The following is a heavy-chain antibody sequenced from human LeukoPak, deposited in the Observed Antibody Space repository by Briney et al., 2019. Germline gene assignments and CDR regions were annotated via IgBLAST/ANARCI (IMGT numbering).Heavy chain of an antibody. Sequence: KPGGSLRLSCAASGFTFSSYSMNWVRQAPGKGLEWIGYIYYSGSTYYNPTLKSRVTISVDTSKNQFTLKLSSVTAGDTAVYYCARTYYDFWSGYPGASSAKSNWFDPWGQGTLVTVSS. CDR2: IYYSGST. CDR1: GFTFSSYS. V-gene: IGHV4-59*08. J-gene: IGHJ5*02. CDR3: ARTYYDFWSGYPGASSAKSNWFDP. D-gene: IGHD3-3*01.